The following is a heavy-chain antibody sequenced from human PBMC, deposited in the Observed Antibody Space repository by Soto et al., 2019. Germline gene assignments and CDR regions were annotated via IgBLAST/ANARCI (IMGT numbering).Heavy chain of an antibody. Sequence: EVQLLDSGGDLAQPGGSLRLSCTASGFTFSSFGMAWVRQAPGKGLEWVSAISGSSDSSYYADSVKDRFTISRDNPTNTLYLQMNNLRAEDTAVYYCAKMGIGMFSHKHHFDHWGQGTQVTVSS. CDR3: AKMGIGMFSHKHHFDH. V-gene: IGHV3-23*01. J-gene: IGHJ4*02. CDR2: ISGSSDSS. D-gene: IGHD2-2*03. CDR1: GFTFSSFG.